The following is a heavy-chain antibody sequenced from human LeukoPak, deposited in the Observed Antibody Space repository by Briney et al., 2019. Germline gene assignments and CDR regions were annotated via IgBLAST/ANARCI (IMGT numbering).Heavy chain of an antibody. D-gene: IGHD3-22*01. V-gene: IGHV3-21*01. CDR3: ARDYVYYDSIGYEHRDHAFDI. J-gene: IGHJ3*02. Sequence: GGSLRLSCAASGFTFSRYSMNWVRQAPGKGLEWVASISSSSSYIYYADSVKGRFTISRDNAKNSLYLQMNSLRAEDTAVYYCARDYVYYDSIGYEHRDHAFDIWGQGTMVTVSS. CDR1: GFTFSRYS. CDR2: ISSSSSYI.